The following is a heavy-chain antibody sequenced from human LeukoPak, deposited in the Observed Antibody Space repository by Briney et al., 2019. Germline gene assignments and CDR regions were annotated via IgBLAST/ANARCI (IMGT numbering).Heavy chain of an antibody. CDR2: INPNSGST. Sequence: ASVKVSCKASGYTFTGYYMHWVRQAPGQGLEWMGWINPNSGSTNYAQKFQGWVTMTRDTSISTAYMELSRLRSDDTAVYYCARVRGVTTLGYWGQGTLVTVSS. CDR3: ARVRGVTTLGY. CDR1: GYTFTGYY. D-gene: IGHD4-17*01. J-gene: IGHJ4*02. V-gene: IGHV1-2*04.